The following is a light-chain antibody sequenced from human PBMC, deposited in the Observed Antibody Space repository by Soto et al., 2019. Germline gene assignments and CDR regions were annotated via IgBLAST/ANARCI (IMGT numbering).Light chain of an antibody. J-gene: IGKJ3*01. CDR1: QSVHSN. CDR3: QHYSNWPPT. V-gene: IGKV3-15*01. Sequence: ERVMTQSPATLSVSPGERATLSCRASQSVHSNLAWYQQKPGQAPSLLIYDASTRATGIPARFSGSGSGTEFTLTISSLQSEDFGVYYCQHYSNWPPTFGPGTKVEIK. CDR2: DAS.